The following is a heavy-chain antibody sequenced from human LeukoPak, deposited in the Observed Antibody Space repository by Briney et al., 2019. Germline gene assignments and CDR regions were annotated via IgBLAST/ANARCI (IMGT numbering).Heavy chain of an antibody. Sequence: PSETLSLTCTVSGYSISSGYYWGWIRQPPGKGLEWIGSIYHSGSTYYNPSLKSRVTISVDTSKNQFSLKLSSGTAADTAVYYCAREGPDYPEGEYWGQGTLVTVSS. V-gene: IGHV4-38-2*02. CDR1: GYSISSGYY. CDR3: AREGPDYPEGEY. J-gene: IGHJ4*02. CDR2: IYHSGST. D-gene: IGHD4-11*01.